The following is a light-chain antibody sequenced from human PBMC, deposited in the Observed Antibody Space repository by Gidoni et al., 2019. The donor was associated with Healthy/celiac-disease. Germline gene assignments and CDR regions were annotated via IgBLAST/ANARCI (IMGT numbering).Light chain of an antibody. V-gene: IGKV2-28*01. Sequence: MVMTQSQLCLPVTPGQPASISCRSSQSLLHSSGYNYLDLYLQKPGQSPQLLISLGSTRASGVPDRFSDSGSGTDFTLKIRRVVAEDVVVYYCMQALQTPLTFGGGTKVEIK. CDR3: MQALQTPLT. CDR2: LGS. CDR1: QSLLHSSGYNY. J-gene: IGKJ4*01.